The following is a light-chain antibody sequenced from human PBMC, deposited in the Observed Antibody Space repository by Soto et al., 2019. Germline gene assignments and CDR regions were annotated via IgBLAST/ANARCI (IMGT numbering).Light chain of an antibody. CDR3: QQSYSMTT. CDR2: TAS. V-gene: IGKV1-39*01. Sequence: DIQMTPSPSSLSASVGDRVTITCRASQSISNYLNWYQQKPGKDPKLLIYTASNIQSGVPSRFSGSGSGTDFPLTINSLQPEDFATYYCQQSYSMTTFGGGTKVEIK. CDR1: QSISNY. J-gene: IGKJ4*01.